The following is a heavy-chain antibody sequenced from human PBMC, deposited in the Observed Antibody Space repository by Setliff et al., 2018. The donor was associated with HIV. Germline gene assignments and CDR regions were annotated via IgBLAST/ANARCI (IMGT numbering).Heavy chain of an antibody. CDR2: INWNGGGP. Sequence: PGGSLRLSCSASGFTFDDYGMNWVRQAPGKGLEWVSGINWNGGGPTYADSVKGRFTISRDNAKNSLNLQMNSLRAEDTALYYCARGPPRAYDFYCYMDVWGKGTTVTVSS. D-gene: IGHD2-21*01. J-gene: IGHJ6*03. CDR3: ARGPPRAYDFYCYMDV. CDR1: GFTFDDYG. V-gene: IGHV3-20*04.